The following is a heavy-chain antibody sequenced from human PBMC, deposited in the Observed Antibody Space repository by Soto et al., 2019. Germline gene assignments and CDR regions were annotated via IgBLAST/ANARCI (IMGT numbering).Heavy chain of an antibody. V-gene: IGHV1-24*01. CDR2: FDPEDGET. CDR3: ATPPELWFGESYYCY. Sequence: ASVKVSCKVSGYTLTELSMHWVRQAPGKGLEWMGGFDPEDGETIYAQKFQGRVTMTEDTSTDTAYMELSSLRSEDTAVYYCATPPELWFGESYYCYWGQGTLVTVSS. J-gene: IGHJ4*02. D-gene: IGHD3-10*01. CDR1: GYTLTELS.